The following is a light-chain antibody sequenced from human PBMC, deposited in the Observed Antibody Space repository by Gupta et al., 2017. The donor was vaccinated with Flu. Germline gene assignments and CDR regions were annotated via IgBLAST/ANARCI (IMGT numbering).Light chain of an antibody. J-gene: IGKJ4*01. CDR1: QSVSSY. CDR2: DAS. CDR3: QQRSNCL. Sequence: STGERATLSCRASQSVSSYLAWYQQKPGQAPRLLIYDASNRATGIPARFSGSGSGTDFTLTISSLEPEDFAVYYCQQRSNCLFGGGTKVEIK. V-gene: IGKV3-11*01.